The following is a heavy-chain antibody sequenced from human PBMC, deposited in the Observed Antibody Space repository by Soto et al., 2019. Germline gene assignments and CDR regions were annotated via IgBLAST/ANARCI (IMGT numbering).Heavy chain of an antibody. D-gene: IGHD6-19*01. CDR2: IGTAGNT. CDR3: ARDPSGWGLDS. CDR1: GFSFSTYD. V-gene: IGHV3-13*01. J-gene: IGHJ5*01. Sequence: EVQLVESGGGLVQPGGSLRLACAASGFSFSTYDMHWVRQAPGKGLEWVSLIGTAGNTHYPDSVKGRFIISRDNAKSSLYLQMNSLRAGDTAVYYCARDPSGWGLDSWGQGTPGTGSS.